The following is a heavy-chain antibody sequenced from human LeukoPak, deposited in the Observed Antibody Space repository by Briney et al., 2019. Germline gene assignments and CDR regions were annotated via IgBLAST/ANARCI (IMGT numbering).Heavy chain of an antibody. CDR2: IYYGQTI. J-gene: IGHJ4*02. D-gene: IGHD5-12*01. CDR3: VRHDGRGGATMGALDS. CDR1: AASISSSSHH. Sequence: PSETLSLTCTISAASISSSSHHWGWIRQSPGKGLEWIGSIYYGQTIYYNPSLNSRVTISVLTSKDQFTLQLNSVTAADTAVYYCVRHDGRGGATMGALDSWGQGSLVTVSS. V-gene: IGHV4-39*01.